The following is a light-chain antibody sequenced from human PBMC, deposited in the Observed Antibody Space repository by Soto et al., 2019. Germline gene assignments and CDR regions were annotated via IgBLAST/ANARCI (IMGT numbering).Light chain of an antibody. CDR2: AAS. CDR1: QSISSY. Sequence: DTQMTQSPSSLSASVGDRVTITCRASQSISSYLNWYQQKPGKAPKLLIYAASSLQSGVPSRFSGSGSGTDFTLTISSLQPEDFATYYCLQHNSYPWTFGQGTKVDIK. J-gene: IGKJ1*01. CDR3: LQHNSYPWT. V-gene: IGKV1-39*01.